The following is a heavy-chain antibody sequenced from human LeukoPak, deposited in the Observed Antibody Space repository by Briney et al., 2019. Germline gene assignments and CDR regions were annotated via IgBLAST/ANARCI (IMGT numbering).Heavy chain of an antibody. CDR1: GDSVSSNSAA. D-gene: IGHD3-10*01. J-gene: IGHJ6*03. Sequence: SQTLSLTCAISGDSVSSNSAAWNWIRQSPSRGLEWLGRTYYRSKWYNDYAVSVKSRITINPDTSKNQFSLQLNSVTAADTAVYYCAREPMVWFGELPYMDAWGKGTTVTISS. CDR2: TYYRSKWYN. V-gene: IGHV6-1*01. CDR3: AREPMVWFGELPYMDA.